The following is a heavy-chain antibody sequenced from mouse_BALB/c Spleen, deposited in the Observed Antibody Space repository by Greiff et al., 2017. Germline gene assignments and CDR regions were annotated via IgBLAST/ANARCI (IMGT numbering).Heavy chain of an antibody. CDR2: IDPANGNT. V-gene: IGHV14-3*02. CDR3: ARDYGSSYLYAMDY. Sequence: VQLQQSGAELVKPGASVKLSCTASGFNIQDTYMHWVKQRPEQGLEWIGRIDPANGNTKYDPKFQGKATITADTSSNTAYLQLSSLTSEDTAVYYCARDYGSSYLYAMDYWGQGTSVTVSS. CDR1: GFNIQDTY. D-gene: IGHD1-1*01. J-gene: IGHJ4*01.